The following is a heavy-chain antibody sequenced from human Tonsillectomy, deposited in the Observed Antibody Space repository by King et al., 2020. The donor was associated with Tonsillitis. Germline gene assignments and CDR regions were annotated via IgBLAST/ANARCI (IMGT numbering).Heavy chain of an antibody. CDR1: GGSVSSGSYY. Sequence: VQLQESGPGLVKPSETLSLTCTVSGGSVSSGSYYWGWIRQPPGKGLEWIGYIYYSGSTNYNPSLKSRVTISVDTSTNQFSLKLSSVTAADTAVYYCARGGDGYPPCDYWGQGTLVTVSS. J-gene: IGHJ4*02. D-gene: IGHD5-24*01. CDR2: IYYSGST. V-gene: IGHV4-61*01. CDR3: ARGGDGYPPCDY.